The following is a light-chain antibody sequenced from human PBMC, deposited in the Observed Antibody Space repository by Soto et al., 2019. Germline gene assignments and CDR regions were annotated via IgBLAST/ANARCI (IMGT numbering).Light chain of an antibody. CDR1: SSNIGAGYP. V-gene: IGLV1-40*01. Sequence: QSVLTQPPSVSGAPGQRVTISCTGSSSNIGAGYPVHWYQRLPGTAPKLLVAGNRPSGVPDRFSVSKSGASASLAITGLQAEDEADYYCQSYDSSLSRRWVFGGGTKLTVL. CDR2: G. CDR3: QSYDSSLSRRWV. J-gene: IGLJ3*02.